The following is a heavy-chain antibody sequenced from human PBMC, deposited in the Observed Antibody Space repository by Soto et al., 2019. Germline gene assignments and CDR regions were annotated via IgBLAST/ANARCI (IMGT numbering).Heavy chain of an antibody. CDR3: AKNFRHYDFWSGYYGVVDY. D-gene: IGHD3-3*01. CDR1: GFTFSSYA. V-gene: IGHV3-23*01. Sequence: EVQLLESGGGLVQPGGSLRLSCAASGFTFSSYAMSWVRQAPGKGLEWVSAISGSGGSTYYADSVKGRFTISRDNSKNTLYLQMNSLRAEDMAVYYCAKNFRHYDFWSGYYGVVDYWGQGTLVTVSS. J-gene: IGHJ4*02. CDR2: ISGSGGST.